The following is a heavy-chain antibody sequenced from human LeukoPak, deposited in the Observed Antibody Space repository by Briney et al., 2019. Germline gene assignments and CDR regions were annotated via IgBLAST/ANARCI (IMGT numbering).Heavy chain of an antibody. V-gene: IGHV4-39*07. J-gene: IGHJ2*01. D-gene: IGHD6-19*01. CDR1: GGSISSSSYY. Sequence: SETLSLTCTVSGGSISSSSYYWGWIRQPPGKGLEWIGSIYYSGSTYYNPSLKSRVTISVDTSKNQFSLKLSSVTAADTAVYYCARGPGEWLVPGGWYFDLWGRGTLVTVSS. CDR2: IYYSGST. CDR3: ARGPGEWLVPGGWYFDL.